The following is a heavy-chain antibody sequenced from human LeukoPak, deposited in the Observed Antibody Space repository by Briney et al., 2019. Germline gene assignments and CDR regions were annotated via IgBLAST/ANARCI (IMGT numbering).Heavy chain of an antibody. CDR2: IYHSGST. Sequence: SETLSLTCTVSGYSISSGYYWGWIRPPPGKGLEWIGSIYHSGSTYYNPSLKSRVTISVDTSKNQFSLKLSSVTAADTAVYYCAGERYFDWLPFYYYYMDVWGKGTTVTISS. CDR1: GYSISSGYY. J-gene: IGHJ6*03. CDR3: AGERYFDWLPFYYYYMDV. D-gene: IGHD3-9*01. V-gene: IGHV4-38-2*02.